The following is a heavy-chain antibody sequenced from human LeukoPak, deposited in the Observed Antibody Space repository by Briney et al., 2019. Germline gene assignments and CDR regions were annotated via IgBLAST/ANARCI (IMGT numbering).Heavy chain of an antibody. Sequence: SETLSLTCTVSGGSISSSSYYWGWIRQPLGKGLEWIGSIYYSGSTYYNPSLKSRVTISVDTSKNQFSLKLSSVTAADTAVYYCARGVLESSGYYYYDWGQGTLVTVSS. CDR3: ARGVLESSGYYYYD. D-gene: IGHD3-22*01. V-gene: IGHV4-39*07. J-gene: IGHJ4*02. CDR2: IYYSGST. CDR1: GGSISSSSYY.